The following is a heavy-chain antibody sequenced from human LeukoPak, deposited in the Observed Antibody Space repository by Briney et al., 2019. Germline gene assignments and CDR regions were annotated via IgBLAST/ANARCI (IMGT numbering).Heavy chain of an antibody. J-gene: IGHJ4*02. CDR1: GFTVSSNY. V-gene: IGHV3-53*01. Sequence: GGSLRLSCAASGFTVSSNYMSWVRQAPGKGLEWVSVIYSGGSTYYADSVKGRFTISRDNSKNTLYLQMNSLRAEDTAVYYCAKEMQKDDYGDVYYFDYWGQGTLVTVSS. CDR3: AKEMQKDDYGDVYYFDY. D-gene: IGHD4-17*01. CDR2: IYSGGST.